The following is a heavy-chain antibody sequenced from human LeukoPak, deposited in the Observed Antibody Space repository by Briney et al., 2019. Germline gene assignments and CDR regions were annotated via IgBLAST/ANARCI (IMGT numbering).Heavy chain of an antibody. CDR1: GFTFSSYW. CDR3: ARDDYGPAAY. Sequence: GGSLRLSCAASGFTFSSYWMHWVRQAPGKGLVWVSRINTDGSITSYADSVKGRFTISRDNSKNSLYLQMNSLTAEDTAVYYCARDDYGPAAYGGQGTLVTVSS. D-gene: IGHD4-17*01. J-gene: IGHJ4*02. V-gene: IGHV3-74*01. CDR2: INTDGSIT.